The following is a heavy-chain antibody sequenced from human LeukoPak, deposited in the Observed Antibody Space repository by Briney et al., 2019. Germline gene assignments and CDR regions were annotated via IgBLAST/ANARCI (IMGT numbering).Heavy chain of an antibody. Sequence: GGSLRLSCTASGFSFSVYEMNWVRQAPGKGLEWVSYISGTGSHTYYADSVRGRFTISRDNAKNSLYLQMNSLRAEDTAVYYCARDRSGYTFDDWGQGTLVTVSS. CDR1: GFSFSVYE. CDR3: ARDRSGYTFDD. D-gene: IGHD5-18*01. CDR2: ISGTGSHT. V-gene: IGHV3-48*03. J-gene: IGHJ4*02.